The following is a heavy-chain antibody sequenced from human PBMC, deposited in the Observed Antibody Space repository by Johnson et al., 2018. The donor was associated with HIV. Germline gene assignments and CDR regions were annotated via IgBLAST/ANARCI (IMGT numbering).Heavy chain of an antibody. CDR2: IYSGGNT. J-gene: IGHJ3*02. D-gene: IGHD2-8*01. Sequence: VQLVESGGGLVQPGGSLRLSCAASGFTVSSNYMSWVRQAPGQGLEWVSIIYSGGNTYYADSIKGRFTISRDNSKNTLYLQMNNVRAEDTAVYYCARDGNAGYCTNGVCYNDAYDIWGQGVMVTVSS. V-gene: IGHV3-66*01. CDR3: ARDGNAGYCTNGVCYNDAYDI. CDR1: GFTVSSNY.